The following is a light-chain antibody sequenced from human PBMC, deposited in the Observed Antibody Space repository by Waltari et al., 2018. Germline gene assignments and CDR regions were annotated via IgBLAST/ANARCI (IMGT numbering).Light chain of an antibody. CDR3: QQYNSPWT. V-gene: IGKV1-5*03. CDR2: KAS. Sequence: DIQMTQSPSTLSASVGDRVPITCRASQSISSWLAWYQQKPGKAPKLLIYKASSLESGVPSRFSGSGSGTEFTLTISSLQPDDFATYYCQQYNSPWTLGQGTKVEIK. CDR1: QSISSW. J-gene: IGKJ1*01.